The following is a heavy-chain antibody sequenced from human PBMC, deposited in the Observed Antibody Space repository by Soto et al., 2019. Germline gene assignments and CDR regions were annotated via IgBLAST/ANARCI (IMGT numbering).Heavy chain of an antibody. D-gene: IGHD3-10*01. CDR3: ARGATRYYYGSVSNPPDV. V-gene: IGHV3-48*03. J-gene: IGHJ6*02. CDR2: ISSSGSTI. Sequence: GGSLRLSCAASGFTFSSYEMNWVRQAPGKGLEWVSYISSSGSTIYYADSVKGRFTISRDNAKNSLYLQMNSLRAEDTAVYYCARGATRYYYGSVSNPPDVWGQGTTVTVPS. CDR1: GFTFSSYE.